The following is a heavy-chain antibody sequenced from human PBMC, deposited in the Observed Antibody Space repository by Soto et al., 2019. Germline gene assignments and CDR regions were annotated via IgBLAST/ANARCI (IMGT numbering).Heavy chain of an antibody. CDR3: ARDYGGNSQFGSYYGMDV. CDR1: GGSLRGYY. D-gene: IGHD4-17*01. J-gene: IGHJ6*02. V-gene: IGHV4-34*01. CDR2: INHSGST. Sequence: SETLSLTCAVYGGSLRGYYWSWIRQPPGRGLEWIGEINHSGSTNNNPSLKSRVTISVDTSKNLFSLKLSSVTAADTAVYYCARDYGGNSQFGSYYGMDVWGQGTTVT.